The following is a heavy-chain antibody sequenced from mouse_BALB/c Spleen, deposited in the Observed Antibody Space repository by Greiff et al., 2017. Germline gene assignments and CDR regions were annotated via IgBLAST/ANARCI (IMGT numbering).Heavy chain of an antibody. Sequence: QVQLKQPGAELVKPGASVKLSCKASGYTFTSYWMHWVKQRPGQGLEWIGEIDPSDSYTNYNQKFKGKATLTVDKSSSTAYMQLSSLTSEDSAVYYCARGTFWGQGTLVTVSA. V-gene: IGHV1-69*02. CDR2: IDPSDSYT. CDR3: ARGTF. CDR1: GYTFTSYW. J-gene: IGHJ3*01.